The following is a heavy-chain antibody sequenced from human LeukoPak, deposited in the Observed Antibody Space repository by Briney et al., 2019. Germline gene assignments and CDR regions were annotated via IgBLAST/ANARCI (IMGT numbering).Heavy chain of an antibody. CDR3: ATSHYYDSGGYYFIPFDY. J-gene: IGHJ4*02. CDR2: INPKSGGT. CDR1: GYTFTDYY. Sequence: ASVKVSCKASGYTFTDYYIHWVRQAPGQGLEWMGWINPKSGGTAYAQSFQGWVTLTWDTSGSTAYMGLTRLRSDDTAVYYCATSHYYDSGGYYFIPFDYWGRGTLVTVPS. D-gene: IGHD3-22*01. V-gene: IGHV1-2*04.